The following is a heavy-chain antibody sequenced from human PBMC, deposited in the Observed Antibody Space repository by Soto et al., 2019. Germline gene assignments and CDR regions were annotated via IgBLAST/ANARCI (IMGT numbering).Heavy chain of an antibody. J-gene: IGHJ6*02. CDR2: ISAGASDT. Sequence: GEALNISCKGSGYSFTSYWIGWVRQMAGEGREWMGIISAGASDTRYSPSFQGQVTISADKSSSTAYLQWSSLKASDTAMYYCARRALTGGMEVWGQGTTVTSP. CDR3: ARRALTGGMEV. V-gene: IGHV5-51*01. CDR1: GYSFTSYW. D-gene: IGHD4-4*01.